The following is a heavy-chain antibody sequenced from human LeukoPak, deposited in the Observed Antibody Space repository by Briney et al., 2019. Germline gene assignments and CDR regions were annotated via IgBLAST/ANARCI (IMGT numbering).Heavy chain of an antibody. Sequence: ASVKVFSKASGYTFSGSYVHWVRQAPGHGLEWMGWINPNTGGTTYAQEFQGRVTMTRDTSISTAYMELSRLRSDDTAVYYCARDYHDSSGHTYYFDNWGQGTLVTVSS. CDR3: ARDYHDSSGHTYYFDN. CDR2: INPNTGGT. D-gene: IGHD3-22*01. CDR1: GYTFSGSY. V-gene: IGHV1-2*02. J-gene: IGHJ4*02.